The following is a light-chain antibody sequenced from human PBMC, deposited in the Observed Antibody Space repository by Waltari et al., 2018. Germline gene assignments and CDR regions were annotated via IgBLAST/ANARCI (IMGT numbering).Light chain of an antibody. CDR2: NAS. CDR1: QSISTY. J-gene: IGKJ4*01. Sequence: EIVLTQSPATLSLSPGERATLSCRASQSISTYLAWYQQKPGQAPRRLMDNASNRTTCIPARFSGSGTVTDFTLTVSSLAPEDFAVYYCQQRGSWPLTFGGGTKVEIK. CDR3: QQRGSWPLT. V-gene: IGKV3-11*01.